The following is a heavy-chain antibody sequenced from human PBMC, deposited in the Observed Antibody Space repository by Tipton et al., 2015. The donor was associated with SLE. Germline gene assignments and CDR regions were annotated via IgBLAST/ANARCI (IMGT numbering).Heavy chain of an antibody. D-gene: IGHD1-26*01. V-gene: IGHV3-53*05. J-gene: IGHJ4*02. Sequence: SLRLSCSVSGHSISSGFYWGWIRQSPGKGLEWVSVIYSGGNTNYADSVKGRFTISRDNSKNMLYLQMNSLRTEDTAVYYCARAPSGRVVGTPTGHGYWGQGTLVTVSS. CDR1: GHSISSGFY. CDR2: IYSGGNT. CDR3: ARAPSGRVVGTPTGHGY.